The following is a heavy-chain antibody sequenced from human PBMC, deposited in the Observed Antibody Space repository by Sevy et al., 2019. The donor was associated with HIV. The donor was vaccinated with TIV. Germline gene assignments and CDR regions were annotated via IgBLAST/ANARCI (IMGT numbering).Heavy chain of an antibody. V-gene: IGHV4-61*02. CDR1: GGSISSGSYY. J-gene: IGHJ3*02. D-gene: IGHD3-22*01. CDR3: ARAFYDSSGHDAFDI. Sequence: SETLSLTCTVSGGSISSGSYYWSWIRQPAGKGLEWIGRIYTSGSTNYHPSLKSRVTISVDTSKNQFSLKLSSVTAADTAVYYCARAFYDSSGHDAFDIWGQGTMVTVSS. CDR2: IYTSGST.